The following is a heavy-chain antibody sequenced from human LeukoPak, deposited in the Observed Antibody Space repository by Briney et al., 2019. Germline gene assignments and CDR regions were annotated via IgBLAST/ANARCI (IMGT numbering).Heavy chain of an antibody. J-gene: IGHJ6*03. CDR2: IYYSGST. Sequence: SETLSLTCTVSGGSISSYYWGWIRQPPGKGLEWIGTIYYSGSTYYNPSLTSRVTSSVDTSKNQFSLRLSSVTAADTAVYYCARRPYSSSSGLATYMDVWGKGTTVTISS. V-gene: IGHV4-39*01. CDR1: GGSISSYY. D-gene: IGHD6-6*01. CDR3: ARRPYSSSSGLATYMDV.